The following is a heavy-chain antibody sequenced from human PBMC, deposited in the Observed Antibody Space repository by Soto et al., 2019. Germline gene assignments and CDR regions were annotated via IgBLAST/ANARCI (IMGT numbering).Heavy chain of an antibody. V-gene: IGHV4-4*02. CDR1: GASISSTTSGNW. CDR2: IYHSGST. CDR3: ARMVGATLVDF. Sequence: QVQLQESGPGLVRPSGTLSLTCAVSGASISSTTSGNWWSWVRQPPGKGLEWIGEIYHSGSTNYNPSLKRRVTMSVDKSKHQFSLKLSSVTAADTAVYYCARMVGATLVDFWGQGTLVTVSS. J-gene: IGHJ4*02. D-gene: IGHD1-26*01.